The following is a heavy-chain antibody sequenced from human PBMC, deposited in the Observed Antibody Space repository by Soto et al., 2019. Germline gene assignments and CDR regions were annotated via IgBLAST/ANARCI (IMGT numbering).Heavy chain of an antibody. CDR2: ISGSGSST. D-gene: IGHD3-3*01. CDR3: AKDLGVNYDFWSGYPIRYYGMDV. J-gene: IGHJ6*02. Sequence: EVQLLESGGGLVQPGGSLRLSCAASGFTFSSYAINWVRQAPGKGLEWVSAISGSGSSTYYADSVKGRFTISRDNSKNTLYLQMNSLRAEDTAVYYCAKDLGVNYDFWSGYPIRYYGMDVWGQGTTVTVSS. V-gene: IGHV3-23*01. CDR1: GFTFSSYA.